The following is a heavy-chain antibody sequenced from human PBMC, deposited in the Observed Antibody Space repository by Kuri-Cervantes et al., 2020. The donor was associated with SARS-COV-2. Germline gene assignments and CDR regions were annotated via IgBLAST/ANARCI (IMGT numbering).Heavy chain of an antibody. J-gene: IGHJ4*02. CDR3: AKDPVRYYDASGYSYFDN. Sequence: GESLKISCAASGFTFSTYAMTWVRQAPGKGLEWVSTISDSGGSTYYADSVEGRFTISRDNSKNTLYLQMNSLRVDDTAVFYCAKDPVRYYDASGYSYFDNWGQGTLVTVSS. V-gene: IGHV3-23*01. CDR1: GFTFSTYA. CDR2: ISDSGGST. D-gene: IGHD3-22*01.